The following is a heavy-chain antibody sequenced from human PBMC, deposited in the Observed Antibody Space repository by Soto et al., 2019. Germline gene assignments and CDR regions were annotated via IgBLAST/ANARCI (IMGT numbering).Heavy chain of an antibody. CDR2: IFYSGST. CDR1: GGSISSSSYY. D-gene: IGHD2-15*01. CDR3: ARHLTYCSAGSCYSDFPYYGMDV. J-gene: IGHJ6*02. V-gene: IGHV4-39*01. Sequence: PSETLSLTCTVSGGSISSSSYYWGWIRQPPGKGLEWIGSIFYSGSTYYNPSLKSRVTISVDTSKNQFYLKLSSVTAADTAVYYCARHLTYCSAGSCYSDFPYYGMDVWGQGTTVTVSS.